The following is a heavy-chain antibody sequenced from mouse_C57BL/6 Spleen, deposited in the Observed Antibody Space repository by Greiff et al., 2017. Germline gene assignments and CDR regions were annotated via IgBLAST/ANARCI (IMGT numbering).Heavy chain of an antibody. V-gene: IGHV1-61*01. CDR1: GYTFTSYW. CDR2: IYPSDSET. Sequence: QVQLQQPGAELVRPGSSVKLSCKASGYTFTSYWMDWVKQRPGQGLEWIGNIYPSDSETHYNQKFTDKATLTVDKSSSTAYIQLSSLTSEGSAVYYCASGGGFPFAYWGQGTLVTVSA. CDR3: ASGGGFPFAY. J-gene: IGHJ3*01.